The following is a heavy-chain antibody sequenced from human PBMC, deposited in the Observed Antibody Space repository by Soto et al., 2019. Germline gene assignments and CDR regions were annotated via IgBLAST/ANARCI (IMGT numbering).Heavy chain of an antibody. J-gene: IGHJ4*02. D-gene: IGHD1-1*01. CDR1: GFTFSSYG. V-gene: IGHV3-30*18. CDR3: AKDIEKDWNDVVEY. CDR2: ISYDGSNK. Sequence: QVQLVESGGGVVQPGRSLRLSCAASGFTFSSYGMHWVRQAPGKGLEWVAVISYDGSNKYYADSVKGRFTISRDNSKNTLYLQMNSLRAEDTAVYYCAKDIEKDWNDVVEYWGKGTLVTV.